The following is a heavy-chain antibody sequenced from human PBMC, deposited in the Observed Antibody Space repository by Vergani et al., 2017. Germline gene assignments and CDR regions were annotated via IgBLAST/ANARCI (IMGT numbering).Heavy chain of an antibody. J-gene: IGHJ4*02. D-gene: IGHD1-26*01. CDR1: GYTFTGYY. Sequence: QVQLVQSGAEVKKPGASVKVSCKASGYTFTGYYMHWVRQAPGQGLEWMGWINPNSGGTNYAQQFQGRVSMTRDTSISTAYMELSRLRSDDTAVYYCARYRVGAVRYWGQGTLVTVSS. CDR3: ARYRVGAVRY. CDR2: INPNSGGT. V-gene: IGHV1-2*02.